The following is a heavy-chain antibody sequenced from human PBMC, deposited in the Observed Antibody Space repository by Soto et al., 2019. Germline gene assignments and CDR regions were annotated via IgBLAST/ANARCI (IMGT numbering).Heavy chain of an antibody. D-gene: IGHD3-16*01. V-gene: IGHV1-69*12. Sequence: QVQLGQSGAEVKKPGSSVKVSCKASGGTFSSYAINWVRQAPGQGLEWMGGIIPIFATADYAQKFQGRVTITADESTSTAYMELSSLRSEDTAVYYCAQCLLGVNYYYGMDVWGQGTTVTVSS. CDR3: AQCLLGVNYYYGMDV. J-gene: IGHJ6*02. CDR2: IIPIFATA. CDR1: GGTFSSYA.